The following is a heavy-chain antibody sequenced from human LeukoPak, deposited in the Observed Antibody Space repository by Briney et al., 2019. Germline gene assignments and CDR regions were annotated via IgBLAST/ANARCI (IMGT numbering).Heavy chain of an antibody. J-gene: IGHJ3*02. CDR3: ARGMARIHDAFDI. CDR1: GYTFTSYD. CDR2: MNPNSGNT. Sequence: GASVKVSCKASGYTFTSYDINWVRQATGQGLEWMGWMNPNSGNTGYAQKFQGRVTITRNTSISTAYMELSSLRSEDTAVYYCARGMARIHDAFDIWGQGTMVTVSS. V-gene: IGHV1-8*03. D-gene: IGHD5-24*01.